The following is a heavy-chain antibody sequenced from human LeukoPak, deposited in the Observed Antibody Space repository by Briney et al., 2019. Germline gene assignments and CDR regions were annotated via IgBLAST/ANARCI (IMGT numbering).Heavy chain of an antibody. CDR3: PKTAYDILTGYSYYFDY. CDR1: GYSFTSYW. D-gene: IGHD3-9*01. V-gene: IGHV5-51*01. J-gene: IGHJ4*02. CDR2: IYPGDSDT. Sequence: GESLKISCKGSGYSFTSYWIGWVRQMPGKGLEWMGIIYPGDSDTRYSPSFQGQVTISADKSISTAYLQWSSLKASDTALYYCPKTAYDILTGYSYYFDYWGQGTLVTVSS.